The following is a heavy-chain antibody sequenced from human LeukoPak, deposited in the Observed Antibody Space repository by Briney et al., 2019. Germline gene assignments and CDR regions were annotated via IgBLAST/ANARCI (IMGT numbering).Heavy chain of an antibody. J-gene: IGHJ4*02. CDR3: ARGSYDFPFDY. CDR2: ISYDGSNK. D-gene: IGHD5-12*01. V-gene: IGHV3-30*04. Sequence: PGGSLRLSCAASGFAFSSYAMHWVRQAPGKGLEWVAVISYDGSNKYYADSVKGRFTISRDNSKNTLYLQMNSLRAEDTSVYYCARGSYDFPFDYWGQGTLVTVSS. CDR1: GFAFSSYA.